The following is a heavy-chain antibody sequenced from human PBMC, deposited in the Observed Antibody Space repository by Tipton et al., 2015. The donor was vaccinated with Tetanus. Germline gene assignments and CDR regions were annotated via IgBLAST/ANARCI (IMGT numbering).Heavy chain of an antibody. Sequence: LRLSCTVSGGSTHSHYWSWIRQSAAKGLEWIGRIYSGGTTNYNPSLKSRVFMSMDTSKNQFSLELSSVTVADTAVYFCARVLRYSTRGGWDDAFDIWGQVTMVTVSS. CDR2: IYSGGTT. CDR3: ARVLRYSTRGGWDDAFDI. J-gene: IGHJ3*02. V-gene: IGHV4-4*07. CDR1: GGSTHSHY. D-gene: IGHD2-8*02.